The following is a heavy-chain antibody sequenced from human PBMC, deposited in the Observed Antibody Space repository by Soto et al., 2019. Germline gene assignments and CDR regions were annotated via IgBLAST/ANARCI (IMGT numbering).Heavy chain of an antibody. V-gene: IGHV4-59*01. CDR3: ARRKWKLDYFDY. J-gene: IGHJ4*02. CDR2: VDDSGST. Sequence: PSETLSLTCTVSGGSISPYYWSWIRQPPGKGLEWVASVDDSGSTDYNPSLKSRVTISVDTSENQFSLTLSSVTAADTALYYCARRKWKLDYFDYRGQGILVTVSS. D-gene: IGHD1-26*01. CDR1: GGSISPYY.